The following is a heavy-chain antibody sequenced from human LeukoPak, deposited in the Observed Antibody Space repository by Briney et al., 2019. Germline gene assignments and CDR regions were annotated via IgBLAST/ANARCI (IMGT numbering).Heavy chain of an antibody. CDR1: GFTFSSYG. D-gene: IGHD6-6*01. V-gene: IGHV3-30*03. CDR3: ARGLGYSSSAGGDY. J-gene: IGHJ4*02. CDR2: ISYDGSNK. Sequence: GGSLRLSCAASGFTFSSYGMHWVRQAPGKGLERVAVISYDGSNKYYADSVKGRFTISRDNSKNTLYLQMNSLRAEDTPVYYCARGLGYSSSAGGDYWGQGTLVTVSS.